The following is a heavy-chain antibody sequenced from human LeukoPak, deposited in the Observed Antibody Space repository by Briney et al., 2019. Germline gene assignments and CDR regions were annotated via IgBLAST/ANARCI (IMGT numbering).Heavy chain of an antibody. CDR3: ARRVGGSYSGQYFQH. D-gene: IGHD1-26*01. Sequence: ASVKDSCKASGYTFTSYDINWVRQATGQGLEWMGWMNPNSGNTGYAQKFQGRVTMTRNTSISTAYMELSSLRSEDTAVYYCARRVGGSYSGQYFQHWGQGTLVTVSS. CDR2: MNPNSGNT. CDR1: GYTFTSYD. V-gene: IGHV1-8*01. J-gene: IGHJ1*01.